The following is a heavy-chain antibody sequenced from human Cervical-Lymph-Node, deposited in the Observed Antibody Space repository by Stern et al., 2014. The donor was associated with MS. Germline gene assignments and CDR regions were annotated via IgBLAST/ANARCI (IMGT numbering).Heavy chain of an antibody. D-gene: IGHD3-22*01. CDR1: GGTFTTYA. Sequence: QVQLVQSGAEVKKPGSPVRVSCKASGGTFTTYAISWVRQAPGQGLEWMGGITPMSGTEKYAQKFQGRVTITADASTTTAYMELSSLKFDDTAVYYCARDLSGIGYYDYWGQGTLVAVSS. V-gene: IGHV1-69*01. CDR2: ITPMSGTE. J-gene: IGHJ4*02. CDR3: ARDLSGIGYYDY.